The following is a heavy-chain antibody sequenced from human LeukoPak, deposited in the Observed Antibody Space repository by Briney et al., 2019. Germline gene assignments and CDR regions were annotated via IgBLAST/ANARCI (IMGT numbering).Heavy chain of an antibody. CDR2: MNPNNENT. Sequence: ASVKVSCKASGYTFTEYDINWVRQATGQGLEWRGWMNPNNENTGYAQKFQGRVTLTRNTSISTAYMELHSLTFEDTAVYYCARGYWGRDYWGQGTLVTVSS. J-gene: IGHJ4*02. CDR1: GYTFTEYD. D-gene: IGHD7-27*01. CDR3: ARGYWGRDY. V-gene: IGHV1-8*01.